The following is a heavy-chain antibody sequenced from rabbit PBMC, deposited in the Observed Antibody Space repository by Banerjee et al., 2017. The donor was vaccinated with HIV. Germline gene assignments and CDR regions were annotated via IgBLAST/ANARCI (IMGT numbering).Heavy chain of an antibody. J-gene: IGHJ6*01. V-gene: IGHV1S47*01. Sequence: QEQLVESGGGLFQPGGSLKLTCTVSGFDFNGFGMSWVRQAPVKGLEWIGYIDPVSSNTYYASWVNGRFTISSHNAQKTLYLQLNSLTVADTATYFCVRGPYGDTTGYFYYGMDLWGPGTLVTVS. CDR1: GFDFNGFG. CDR2: IDPVSSNT. CDR3: VRGPYGDTTGYFYYGMDL. D-gene: IGHD7-1*01.